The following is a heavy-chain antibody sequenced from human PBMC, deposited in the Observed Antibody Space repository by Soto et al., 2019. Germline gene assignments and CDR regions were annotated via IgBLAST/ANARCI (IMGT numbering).Heavy chain of an antibody. Sequence: QVQLVQSGAEVKKPGASVKVSCKASGYTFTSYGISWVRQAPGQGLEWMGWISTYSGNTNYAQNFQARVTVTTDTSTSTAYMELSGLRSDDTAVYYCARDERDIPDYWGQGTLVTVSS. J-gene: IGHJ4*02. CDR1: GYTFTSYG. CDR2: ISTYSGNT. V-gene: IGHV1-18*01. CDR3: ARDERDIPDY. D-gene: IGHD1-1*01.